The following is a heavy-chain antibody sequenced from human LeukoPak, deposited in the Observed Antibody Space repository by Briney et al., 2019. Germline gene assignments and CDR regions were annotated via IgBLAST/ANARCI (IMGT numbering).Heavy chain of an antibody. D-gene: IGHD6-19*01. Sequence: GGALRLPCSAPGFTLSSDGLDWGRQAPGQGAGWVAVISYDGSNKYYADSVKGRFTISRDNSKNTLYLQMNSLRAEDTAVYYCARGYSSGWYYFDYWGQGTLVTVSS. V-gene: IGHV3-30*04. CDR1: GFTLSSDG. CDR2: ISYDGSNK. CDR3: ARGYSSGWYYFDY. J-gene: IGHJ4*02.